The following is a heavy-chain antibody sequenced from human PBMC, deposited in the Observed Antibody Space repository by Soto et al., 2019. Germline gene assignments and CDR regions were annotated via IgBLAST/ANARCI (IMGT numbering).Heavy chain of an antibody. CDR2: ISYDGSNK. Sequence: QVQLVESGGGGVQPGRSLRLSCEASGFTCSSYAMHWVRQAPGKGLEWESVISYDGSNKYYADSVKGRFTISRANSKNSLYLQMNSLRAEDTAVYYCARIAVAGTADYWGQGTLVTVSS. D-gene: IGHD6-19*01. CDR1: GFTCSSYA. CDR3: ARIAVAGTADY. J-gene: IGHJ4*02. V-gene: IGHV3-30-3*01.